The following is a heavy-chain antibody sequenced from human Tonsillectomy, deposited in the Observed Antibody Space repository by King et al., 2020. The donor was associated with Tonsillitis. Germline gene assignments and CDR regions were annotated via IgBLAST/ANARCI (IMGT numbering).Heavy chain of an antibody. Sequence: QLVQSGAEVKKPGASVKVSCKASGYTFTSYHMHWVRQAPGQGLEWMGIINPSGGSTNYAQKFQGRVTVTRDMSTSTVYMELSSLRSEDTAVYYCAKEFTFGGVIVRGRYFDYWGQGTLVTASS. CDR3: AKEFTFGGVIVRGRYFDY. D-gene: IGHD3-16*02. V-gene: IGHV1-46*01. CDR2: INPSGGST. CDR1: GYTFTSYH. J-gene: IGHJ4*02.